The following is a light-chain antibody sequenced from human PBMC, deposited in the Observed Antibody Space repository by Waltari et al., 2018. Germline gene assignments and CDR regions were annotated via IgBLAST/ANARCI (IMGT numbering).Light chain of an antibody. CDR2: DVT. CDR1: SSDVGGYNP. Sequence: QSALTQPASVSGSPGQSTAISCPGTSSDVGGYNPVPWYRHHPGEAPKLMIYDVTNRPSGVSDRFSGSKSGNTASLTISGLQAEDEADYYCTSYTSSATLVFGGGTKLTVL. CDR3: TSYTSSATLV. V-gene: IGLV2-14*01. J-gene: IGLJ3*02.